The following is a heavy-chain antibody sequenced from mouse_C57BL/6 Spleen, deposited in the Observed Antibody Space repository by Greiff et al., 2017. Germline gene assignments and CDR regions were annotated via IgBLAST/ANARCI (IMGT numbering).Heavy chain of an antibody. V-gene: IGHV1-31*01. CDR3: AGGLEYYAMDY. CDR1: GYSFTGYY. D-gene: IGHD2-13*01. J-gene: IGHJ4*01. CDR2: IYPYNGVS. Sequence: VQLKQSGPELVKPGASVKISCKASGYSFTGYYMHWVKQSHGNILAWIGYIYPYNGVSSYNQKFKGKATLTVDKSSSTAYMELRSLTSADSAVYYCAGGLEYYAMDYWGQGTSVTVSS.